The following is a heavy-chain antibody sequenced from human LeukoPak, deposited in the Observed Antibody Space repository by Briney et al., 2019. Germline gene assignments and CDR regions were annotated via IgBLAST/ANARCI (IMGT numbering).Heavy chain of an antibody. CDR2: ISYSGST. CDR3: ARAVDYYGSGSYYKRWFDP. D-gene: IGHD3-10*01. Sequence: SETLSLTCTVSGGSISSGDYYWSWIRQPPGKGLEWIGYISYSGSTYYNPSLKSRVTISLDTSKNQFSLKLSSATAADAAVYYCARAVDYYGSGSYYKRWFDPWGQGTLVTVSS. V-gene: IGHV4-30-4*08. CDR1: GGSISSGDYY. J-gene: IGHJ5*02.